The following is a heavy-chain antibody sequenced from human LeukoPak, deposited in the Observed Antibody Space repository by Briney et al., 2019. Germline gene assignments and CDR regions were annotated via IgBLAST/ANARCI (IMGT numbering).Heavy chain of an antibody. Sequence: ASVKVSCKASGYTFTCYYMHWVRQAPGQGLEWMGRINPNSGGTNYAQKFRGWVTMTRDTSISTAYMELSRLRSDDTAVYYCARDPSPKYQLLSRYYYYGMDVWGQGTTVTVSS. CDR2: INPNSGGT. J-gene: IGHJ6*02. CDR3: ARDPSPKYQLLSRYYYYGMDV. D-gene: IGHD2-2*01. V-gene: IGHV1-2*04. CDR1: GYTFTCYY.